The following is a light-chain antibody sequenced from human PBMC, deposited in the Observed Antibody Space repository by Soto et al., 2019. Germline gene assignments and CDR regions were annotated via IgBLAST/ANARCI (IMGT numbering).Light chain of an antibody. CDR2: GAS. CDR3: QQYGSSEII. J-gene: IGKJ5*01. Sequence: EIVLTQSPGTLSLSPVERATLSCRASQSVSSSYLAWYQQKPGQAPRLLMYGASSRATGIPDRFSGSVSGTDFTLTITRLEPEDFAVFYCQQYGSSEIIFGQGTRLEIK. CDR1: QSVSSSY. V-gene: IGKV3-20*01.